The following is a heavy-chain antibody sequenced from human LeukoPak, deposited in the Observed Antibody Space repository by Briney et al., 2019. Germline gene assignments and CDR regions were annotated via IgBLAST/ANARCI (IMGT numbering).Heavy chain of an antibody. D-gene: IGHD3-10*01. CDR2: IGTAGDT. Sequence: PGGSLRLSCAASGFTFSSYDMHWVRQATGKGLEWVSAIGTAGDTYYPGSVKGRFTISRENAKNSLYLQMNSLRAGDTAVYYRARADPGGYIDYWGQGTLVTVSS. V-gene: IGHV3-13*01. CDR3: ARADPGGYIDY. J-gene: IGHJ4*02. CDR1: GFTFSSYD.